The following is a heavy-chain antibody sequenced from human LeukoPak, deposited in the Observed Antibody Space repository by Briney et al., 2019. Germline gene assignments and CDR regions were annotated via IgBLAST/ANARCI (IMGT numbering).Heavy chain of an antibody. D-gene: IGHD2-2*01. V-gene: IGHV4-59*12. J-gene: IGHJ4*02. CDR1: GFTFSDYY. Sequence: GSLRLSCAASGFTFSDYYMSWIRQAPGKGLEWIGSIYYSGSTYYNPSLKSRVTMSVDTSKNQFSLKLSSVTAADTAVYYCAREYCSSTSCFYFDYWGQGTLVTVSS. CDR3: AREYCSSTSCFYFDY. CDR2: IYYSGST.